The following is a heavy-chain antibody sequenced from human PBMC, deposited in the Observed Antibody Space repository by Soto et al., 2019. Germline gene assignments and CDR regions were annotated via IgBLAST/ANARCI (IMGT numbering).Heavy chain of an antibody. CDR2: IYYSGST. CDR1: GGSLTSSTYY. V-gene: IGHV4-61*01. J-gene: IGHJ4*02. CDR3: LRYGVADERGQSDY. Sequence: SETLSLTCTVSGGSLTSSTYYWSWIRQPPGKGLEWIGYIYYSGSTDYNSSLKSRVTISLDTSKNQFSLKLHSVTAADTAVYYCLRYGVADERGQSDYWGQGTQVT. D-gene: IGHD2-8*01.